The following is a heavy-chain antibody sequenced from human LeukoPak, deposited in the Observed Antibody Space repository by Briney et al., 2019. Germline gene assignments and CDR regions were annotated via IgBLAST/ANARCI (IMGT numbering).Heavy chain of an antibody. CDR3: ARGRNIEMTTMSGGSDY. CDR2: LNPNSGDT. Sequence: GASVRVSCKASGYTFTDYYMHWVRQAPGQGLEWMGWLNPNSGDTNYAQKFQGRVSMTRDSSIRTAYMDLSDLRSDDTAVYSCARGRNIEMTTMSGGSDYWGQGTLVTVSS. V-gene: IGHV1-2*02. D-gene: IGHD5-24*01. J-gene: IGHJ4*02. CDR1: GYTFTDYY.